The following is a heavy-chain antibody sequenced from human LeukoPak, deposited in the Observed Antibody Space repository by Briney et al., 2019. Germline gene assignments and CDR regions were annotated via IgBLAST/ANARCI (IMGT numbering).Heavy chain of an antibody. J-gene: IGHJ4*02. V-gene: IGHV3-30*04. CDR2: ISYDGSNK. CDR1: GFTFSSYA. CDR3: AKAGSEGLYYYGSGSYYPSETKEQKRDY. D-gene: IGHD3-10*01. Sequence: PGRSLRLSCAASGFTFSSYAMHWVRQAPGKGLEWVAVISYDGSNKYYADSVKGRFTISRDNSKNTLYLQMNSLRAEDTAVYYCAKAGSEGLYYYGSGSYYPSETKEQKRDYWGQGTLVTVSS.